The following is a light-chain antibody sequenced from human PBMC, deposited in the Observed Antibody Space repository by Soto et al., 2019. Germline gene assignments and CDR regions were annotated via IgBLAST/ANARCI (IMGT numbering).Light chain of an antibody. Sequence: SLLTQPASGNGVPGGSSSITNHRASSDLGDYNYVSWYQQHPGKAPKLMIYDVSSRPSGVSDRFSGSKSGNTASLTISGLQAEDEADYYCTSYTTTGTYVFATGTKVTVL. CDR2: DVS. CDR3: TSYTTTGTYV. J-gene: IGLJ1*01. CDR1: SSDLGDYNY. V-gene: IGLV2-14*03.